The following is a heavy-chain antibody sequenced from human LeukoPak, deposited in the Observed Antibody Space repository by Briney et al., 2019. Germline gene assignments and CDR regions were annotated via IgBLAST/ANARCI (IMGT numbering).Heavy chain of an antibody. D-gene: IGHD3-10*01. CDR1: GYSFTSYW. CDR3: ARHYYGSGSYDYYGKDV. CDR2: IYPGDSDT. J-gene: IGHJ6*02. Sequence: GESLKISCKASGYSFTSYWIGWVRQMPGKGLEWMGIIYPGDSDTRYSPSFQGQVTISADKSISTAYLQWSSLKASDTAMYYCARHYYGSGSYDYYGKDVWGQGTTITVSS. V-gene: IGHV5-51*01.